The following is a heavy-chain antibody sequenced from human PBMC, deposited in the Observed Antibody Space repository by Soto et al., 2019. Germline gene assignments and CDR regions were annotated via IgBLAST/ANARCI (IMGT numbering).Heavy chain of an antibody. D-gene: IGHD3-9*01. J-gene: IGHJ4*02. Sequence: PSETLSLTCTFSGDSIISSTYYWGWIRQPPGKGLEWIGSIYYRGNAYYNPSLQTRVTISLDKSKSQFSLKLNSVTAADSAVYFCARLEGLATISYYFDFWAREPWSPSPQ. CDR2: IYYRGNA. CDR3: ARLEGLATISYYFDF. V-gene: IGHV4-39*01. CDR1: GDSIISSTYY.